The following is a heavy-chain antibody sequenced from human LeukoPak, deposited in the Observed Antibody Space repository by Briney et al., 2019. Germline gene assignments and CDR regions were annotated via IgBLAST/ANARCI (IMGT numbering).Heavy chain of an antibody. Sequence: PSESLSLTCTVSGGSISSSSYYWGWIRQPPGKGLEWIGSIYYSGNTYYNPSLKSRVTISVDTSKTQFSLKLSSVTAADTAVYYCARDYPRGYYGSGSRDYWGQGTLVTVSS. CDR1: GGSISSSSYY. D-gene: IGHD3-10*01. CDR2: IYYSGNT. CDR3: ARDYPRGYYGSGSRDY. V-gene: IGHV4-39*07. J-gene: IGHJ4*02.